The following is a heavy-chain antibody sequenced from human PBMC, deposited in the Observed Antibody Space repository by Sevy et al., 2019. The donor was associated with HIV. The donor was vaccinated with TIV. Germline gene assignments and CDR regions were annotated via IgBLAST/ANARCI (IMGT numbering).Heavy chain of an antibody. J-gene: IGHJ6*02. D-gene: IGHD2-15*01. Sequence: ASVKVSCKASGYTFTSYDINWVRQATGQGLEWMGWMNPNSGNTGYAQKFQGRVTMTRNTSISTAYMELSSLRSEDTAVYYSARKGGSYLYYYYYGMDVWGQGTTVTVSS. V-gene: IGHV1-8*01. CDR1: GYTFTSYD. CDR3: ARKGGSYLYYYYYGMDV. CDR2: MNPNSGNT.